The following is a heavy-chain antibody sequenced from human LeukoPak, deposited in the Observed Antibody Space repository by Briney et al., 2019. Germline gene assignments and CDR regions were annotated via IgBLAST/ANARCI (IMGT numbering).Heavy chain of an antibody. CDR2: IRSKADSYTT. CDR1: GFTFSGSA. Sequence: GGSLTLSCAASGFTFSGSAMHWVRQASGKGLEWLGRIRSKADSYTTAYAASVKGRFIVSRDDSKNTAYLQMNSLTTEDTAVYYCRAAADLNDYWGQGTLVTVSS. V-gene: IGHV3-73*01. CDR3: RAAADLNDY. D-gene: IGHD6-13*01. J-gene: IGHJ4*02.